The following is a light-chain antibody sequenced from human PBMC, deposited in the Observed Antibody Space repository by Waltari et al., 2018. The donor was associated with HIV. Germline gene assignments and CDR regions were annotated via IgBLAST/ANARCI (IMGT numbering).Light chain of an antibody. V-gene: IGKV2-28*01. CDR2: LTS. CDR3: MQSLQGYS. CDR1: QALLYTAGYQY. J-gene: IGKJ2*01. Sequence: DIVMNQSPLSLPVTPGESAYISCRSTQALLYTAGYQYLEWYQQKPGQSPRLLIYLTSTRASGVPDRFSGSGSGTEFTLHISRVEAEDFGTYYCMQSLQGYSFGQGTKLESK.